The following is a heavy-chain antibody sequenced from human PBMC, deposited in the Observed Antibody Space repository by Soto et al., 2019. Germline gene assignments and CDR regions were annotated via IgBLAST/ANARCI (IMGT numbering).Heavy chain of an antibody. CDR1: GGAIISRDSY. V-gene: IGHV4-39*01. Sequence: SETLSLTCTVSGGAIISRDSYLFCIRQPPGKGLEWIGSFHYSGSTYYNPSLKSRVTISVDTSKNQLSLRVTSVTAADTAVYYCARGFGRSHFDYWGQGTLVTVSS. J-gene: IGHJ4*02. CDR2: FHYSGST. D-gene: IGHD3-16*01. CDR3: ARGFGRSHFDY.